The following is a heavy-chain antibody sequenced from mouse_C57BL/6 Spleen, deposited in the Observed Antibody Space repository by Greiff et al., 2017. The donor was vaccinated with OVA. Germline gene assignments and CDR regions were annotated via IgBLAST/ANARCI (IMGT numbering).Heavy chain of an antibody. CDR2: INYDGSST. D-gene: IGHD2-5*01. CDR3: ARDTDSNYGYWYFDV. CDR1: GFTFSDYY. J-gene: IGHJ1*03. V-gene: IGHV5-16*01. Sequence: EVQLVESEGGLVQPGSSMKLSCTASGFTFSDYYMAWVRQVPEKGLEWVANINYDGSSTYYLDSLKSRFIISRDNAKNILYLQKSSLKSEDTATYYCARDTDSNYGYWYFDVWGTGTTVTASS.